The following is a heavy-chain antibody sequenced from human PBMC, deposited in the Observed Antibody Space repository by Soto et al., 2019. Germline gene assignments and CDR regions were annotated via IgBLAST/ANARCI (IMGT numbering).Heavy chain of an antibody. CDR2: TNAGNGNT. J-gene: IGHJ4*02. CDR1: GYTFTSYA. V-gene: IGHV1-3*01. CDR3: ASGIGGALDY. Sequence: ASVKVSCKASGYTFTSYAMHWVRQAPGQRLEWMGWTNAGNGNTKYSQKFQGRVTITRDTSASTAYMELSSLRSEDTAVYYCASGIGGALDYWGQGTLVTVS. D-gene: IGHD3-16*01.